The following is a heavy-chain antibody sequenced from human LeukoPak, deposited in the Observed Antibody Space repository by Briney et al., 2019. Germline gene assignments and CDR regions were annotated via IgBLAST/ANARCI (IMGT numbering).Heavy chain of an antibody. V-gene: IGHV1-2*02. CDR3: ARADSVPAGDYHYWYMDV. D-gene: IGHD2-2*01. CDR2: INPNTGGT. CDR1: GYTFTGYY. Sequence: ASVKVSCKASGYTFTGYYMHWVRQDPRQGPQWMGWINPNTGGTDYAQKFQGRVTMTRDTSISTVYMELSSLRSDDTAVYYCARADSVPAGDYHYWYMDVWGKGTTVTVSS. J-gene: IGHJ6*03.